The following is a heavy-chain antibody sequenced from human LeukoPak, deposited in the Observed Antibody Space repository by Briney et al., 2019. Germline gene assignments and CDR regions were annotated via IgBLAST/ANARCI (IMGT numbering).Heavy chain of an antibody. CDR1: GVSFGGYY. D-gene: IGHD5-24*01. CDR3: ARTRWLQSLFDY. V-gene: IGHV4-34*01. Sequence: SETLSLTCVAYGVSFGGYYWSWIRQPPGKGLEWIGEINHSGSTNYNPSLKSRVTISVDTSKNQFSLKLRSVTAADTAVYYCARTRWLQSLFDYWGQRTLVTVSS. J-gene: IGHJ4*02. CDR2: INHSGST.